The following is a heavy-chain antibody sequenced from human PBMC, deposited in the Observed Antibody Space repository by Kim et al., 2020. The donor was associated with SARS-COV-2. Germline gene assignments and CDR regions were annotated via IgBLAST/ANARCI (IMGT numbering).Heavy chain of an antibody. CDR2: ISAYNGNT. V-gene: IGHV1-18*01. Sequence: ASVKVSCKASGYTFTSYGISWVRQAPGQGLEWMGWISAYNGNTNYAQKLQGRVTMTTDTSTSTAYMELRSLRSDDTAVYYCARDRRGGRITMVRGLNWFDPWGQGTLVTVSS. CDR1: GYTFTSYG. J-gene: IGHJ5*02. D-gene: IGHD3-10*01. CDR3: ARDRRGGRITMVRGLNWFDP.